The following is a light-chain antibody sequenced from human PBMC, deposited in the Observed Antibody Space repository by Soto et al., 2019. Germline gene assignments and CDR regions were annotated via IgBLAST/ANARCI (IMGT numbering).Light chain of an antibody. CDR1: SSDVGGYNY. V-gene: IGLV2-14*01. CDR2: DVS. Sequence: QSALTQPASVSGSPGQSITISCTGTSSDVGGYNYGSWYQQHPGKAPKLMIYDVSNRPSGVSNRFSGSKSGNTASLTISGLQAEDEAYYYCSSYTSSSTPVVFGGGTKLTVL. CDR3: SSYTSSSTPVV. J-gene: IGLJ2*01.